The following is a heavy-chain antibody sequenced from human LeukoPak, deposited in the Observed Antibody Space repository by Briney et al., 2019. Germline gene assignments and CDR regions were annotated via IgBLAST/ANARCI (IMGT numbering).Heavy chain of an antibody. CDR1: GFTFSSYW. D-gene: IGHD5-12*01. Sequence: GGSLRLSCAASGFTFSSYWMSWVRQAPGKGLEWVANIKQDGSEKYYVDSVKGRFTTSRDNAKNSLYRQMNSLRAEDTAVYYCATSVATELYYYYMDVWGKGTTVTVSS. CDR2: IKQDGSEK. J-gene: IGHJ6*03. CDR3: ATSVATELYYYYMDV. V-gene: IGHV3-7*01.